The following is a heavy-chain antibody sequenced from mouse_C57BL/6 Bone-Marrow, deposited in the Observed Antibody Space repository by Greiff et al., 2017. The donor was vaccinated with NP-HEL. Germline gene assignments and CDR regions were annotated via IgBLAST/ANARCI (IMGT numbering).Heavy chain of an antibody. Sequence: EVMLVESGGGLVQPKGSLKLSCAASGFSFNTYAMNWVRQAPGKGLEWVARIRSKSNNYATYYADSVKDRFTISRDDSESMLYLQMNNLKTEDTAMYYCVRHYYGSLYAMDYWGQGTSVTVSS. CDR3: VRHYYGSLYAMDY. V-gene: IGHV10-1*01. J-gene: IGHJ4*01. CDR2: IRSKSNNYAT. D-gene: IGHD1-1*01. CDR1: GFSFNTYA.